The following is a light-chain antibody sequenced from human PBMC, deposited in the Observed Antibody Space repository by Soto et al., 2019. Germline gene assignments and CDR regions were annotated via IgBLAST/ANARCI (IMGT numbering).Light chain of an antibody. V-gene: IGKV1-5*01. CDR2: DAS. J-gene: IGKJ1*01. CDR1: QSISTW. CDR3: QHYKMYSPWT. Sequence: DIQMTQSPSTLSASVGDRVTITCRASQSISTWLAWYQQKPGKAPELLIYDASSLESGVPSRFSGSGSGTEFTLTIDSLQPDDFATYYCQHYKMYSPWTLGHGTKVDIK.